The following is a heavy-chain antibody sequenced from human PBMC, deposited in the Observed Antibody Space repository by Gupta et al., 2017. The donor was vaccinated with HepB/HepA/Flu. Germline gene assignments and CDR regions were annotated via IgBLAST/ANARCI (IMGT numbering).Heavy chain of an antibody. CDR3: ARDDHSSSWHDPYYYYGMDV. V-gene: IGHV1-69*04. Sequence: QVQLVQSGAEVKKPGSSVKVSCKASGGTFSSYAISWVRQAPGQGLEWMGRIIPILGIANYAQKFQGRVTITADKSTSTAYMELSSLRSEDTAVYYCARDDHSSSWHDPYYYYGMDVWGQGTTVTVSS. CDR1: GGTFSSYA. D-gene: IGHD6-13*01. CDR2: IIPILGIA. J-gene: IGHJ6*02.